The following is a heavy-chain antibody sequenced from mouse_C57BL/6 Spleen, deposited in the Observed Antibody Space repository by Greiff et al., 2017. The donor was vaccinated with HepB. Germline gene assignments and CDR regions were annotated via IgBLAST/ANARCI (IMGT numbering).Heavy chain of an antibody. D-gene: IGHD1-1*01. CDR3: ARGTTVVATRAWFAY. CDR1: GYTFTSYW. V-gene: IGHV1-53*01. J-gene: IGHJ2*01. Sequence: QVQLQQPGTELVKPGASVKLSCKASGYTFTSYWMHWVKQRPGQGLEWIGNINPSNGGTNYNAKFKSKATLTGDKSSSTAYMQRSSLTAEDSAVYYCARGTTVVATRAWFAYWGQGTTLTVSS. CDR2: INPSNGGT.